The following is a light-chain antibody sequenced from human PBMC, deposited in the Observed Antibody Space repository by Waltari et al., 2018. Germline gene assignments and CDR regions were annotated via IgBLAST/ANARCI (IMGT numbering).Light chain of an antibody. J-gene: IGKJ4*01. CDR2: TVS. Sequence: DIQMTLSPSSLPASVGDSITITCRASQPISIYLNWYQQKPGKAPKLLIYTVSTLQSGVPSRFSGSGSGTEFTLTISSLQPEDFATYYCQEIYSTSRTVTFGGGTKVEI. CDR1: QPISIY. V-gene: IGKV1-39*01. CDR3: QEIYSTSRTVT.